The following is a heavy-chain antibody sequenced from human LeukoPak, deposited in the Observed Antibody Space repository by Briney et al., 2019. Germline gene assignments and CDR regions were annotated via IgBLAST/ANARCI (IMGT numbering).Heavy chain of an antibody. CDR2: ISSSGSTI. CDR3: ARRFDY. CDR1: GFTFSSHV. V-gene: IGHV3-48*03. Sequence: GGSLRLSCAASGFTFSSHVMTWVRQAPGKGLGWVSYISSSGSTIYYADSVKGRFTISRDSAKNSLYLQMNSLRAEDTAVCYCARRFDYWGQETLVTVSS. J-gene: IGHJ4*02.